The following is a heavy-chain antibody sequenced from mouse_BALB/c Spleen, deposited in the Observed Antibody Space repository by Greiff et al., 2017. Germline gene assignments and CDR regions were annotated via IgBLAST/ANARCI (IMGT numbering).Heavy chain of an antibody. J-gene: IGHJ2*01. V-gene: IGHV1-7*01. CDR2: INPSTGYT. Sequence: QVQLQQSGAELAKPGASVKMSCKASGYTFTSYWMHWVKQRPGQGLEWIGYINPSTGYTEYNQKFKDKATLTADKSSSTAYMHLSSLTSEDSAVYYCARVLTGTRYYFDYWGQGTTLTVSS. CDR1: GYTFTSYW. D-gene: IGHD4-1*01. CDR3: ARVLTGTRYYFDY.